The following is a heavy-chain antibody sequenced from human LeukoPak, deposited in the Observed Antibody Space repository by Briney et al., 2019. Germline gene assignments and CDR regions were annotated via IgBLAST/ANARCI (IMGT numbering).Heavy chain of an antibody. CDR2: IDWDDDK. Sequence: SGPALVKPTQTLTLTCTFSGFSLTTSKMCVNWIRQPPGKALEWLARIDWDDDKYYSTSLKTRLTISKDTSKNQVVLTMTNRDPVDTPTYYWARKNSGSYFDYWGQGTLAPVSS. J-gene: IGHJ4*02. D-gene: IGHD1-26*01. CDR3: ARKNSGSYFDY. CDR1: GFSLTTSKMC. V-gene: IGHV2-70*11.